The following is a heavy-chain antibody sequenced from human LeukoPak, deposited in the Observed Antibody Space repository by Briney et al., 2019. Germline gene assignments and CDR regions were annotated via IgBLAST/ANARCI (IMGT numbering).Heavy chain of an antibody. CDR3: AREFSGLYFDY. Sequence: ASVKVSCKASEYTFTGYYMHWVGQAPGQGLEWMGWINPNTGGTNYAQKFQGRVSMTRDTSISTAYMELSRLRSDDTAVYYCAREFSGLYFDYWGQGTLVTVSS. CDR1: EYTFTGYY. V-gene: IGHV1-2*02. D-gene: IGHD3-10*01. CDR2: INPNTGGT. J-gene: IGHJ4*02.